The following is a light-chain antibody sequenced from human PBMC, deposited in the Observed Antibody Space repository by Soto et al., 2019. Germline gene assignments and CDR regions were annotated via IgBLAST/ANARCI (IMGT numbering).Light chain of an antibody. CDR2: GDT. Sequence: QSVLTQPPSVSGAPGQRVIMSCTGSSSNIGAGFDVHWYQQLPGSAPTLLIYGDTNRPTGVPDRFSGSKGGTSASLTITGLQPDDEADYYCQSYDISLRGNVFGPGTKLTVL. J-gene: IGLJ1*01. CDR3: QSYDISLRGNV. CDR1: SSNIGAGFD. V-gene: IGLV1-40*01.